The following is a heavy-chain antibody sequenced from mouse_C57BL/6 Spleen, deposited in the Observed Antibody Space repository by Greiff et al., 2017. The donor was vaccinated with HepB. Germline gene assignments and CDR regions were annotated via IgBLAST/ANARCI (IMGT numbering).Heavy chain of an antibody. J-gene: IGHJ4*01. V-gene: IGHV1-19*01. Sequence: VHVKQSGPVLVKPGASVKMSCKASGYTFTDYYMNWVKQSHGKSLEWIGVINPYNGGTSYNQKFKGKATLTVDTSSSTAYLELNSLTSEDSAVYYCARSGGLYAMGYWGQGASVTVSS. CDR3: ARSGGLYAMGY. D-gene: IGHD3-2*02. CDR2: INPYNGGT. CDR1: GYTFTDYY.